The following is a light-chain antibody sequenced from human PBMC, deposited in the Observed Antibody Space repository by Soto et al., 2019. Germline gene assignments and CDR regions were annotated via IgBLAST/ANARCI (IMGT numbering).Light chain of an antibody. V-gene: IGKV1-5*01. CDR2: DAS. Sequence: DIQMTQSPSTLSASVGDRLTITCRASQSISSWLAWYQQKPGKAPKLLIFDASSLESGVPSRFSGSGSGTEFTLTISSLQPEDFATYYCQQTNIFPYTSGQGTKVDIK. CDR1: QSISSW. CDR3: QQTNIFPYT. J-gene: IGKJ2*01.